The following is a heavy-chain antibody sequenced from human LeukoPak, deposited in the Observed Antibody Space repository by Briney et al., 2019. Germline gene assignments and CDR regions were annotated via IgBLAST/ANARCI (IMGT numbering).Heavy chain of an antibody. Sequence: GESLKISCKGSGYSFTSYWIGWVRQMPGKGLEWKGIIYPGDSDTRYSPSFQGQVTISADKSISTAYLQWSSLKASDTAMYYCARQSDDSSGYYCNFDYWGQGTLVTVSS. CDR3: ARQSDDSSGYYCNFDY. CDR1: GYSFTSYW. J-gene: IGHJ4*02. CDR2: IYPGDSDT. D-gene: IGHD3-22*01. V-gene: IGHV5-51*01.